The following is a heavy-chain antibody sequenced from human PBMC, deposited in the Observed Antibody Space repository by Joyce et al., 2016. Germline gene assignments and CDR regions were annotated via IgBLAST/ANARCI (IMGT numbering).Heavy chain of an antibody. V-gene: IGHV4-30-4*01. CDR1: GDSIIRGDNY. J-gene: IGHJ3*02. CDR3: AREPKNYFYDSSGPDAFDI. Sequence: QVQLQESGPGLVKTSQTLSLTCTVSGDSIIRGDNYWTWLRQPPGKGLEWIGYINNSGHTYYNPSLKSRVTISVDTSKNQFSLKLDSVTATDTAVYYCAREPKNYFYDSSGPDAFDIWGQGTMVTVSS. D-gene: IGHD3-22*01. CDR2: INNSGHT.